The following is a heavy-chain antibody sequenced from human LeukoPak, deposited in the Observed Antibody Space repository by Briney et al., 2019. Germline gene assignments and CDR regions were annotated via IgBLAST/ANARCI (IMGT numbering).Heavy chain of an antibody. D-gene: IGHD6-13*01. Sequence: GGSLRLSCAASGFTFSYYGIHWVRQAPGKGLEWVAFIRYDGSNKYYADSVKGRFTISRDNSKNTLCLQMNSLRAEDTAVYYCARNKAAAGQFAFDIWGQGTMVTVSS. CDR2: IRYDGSNK. J-gene: IGHJ3*02. CDR3: ARNKAAAGQFAFDI. CDR1: GFTFSYYG. V-gene: IGHV3-30*02.